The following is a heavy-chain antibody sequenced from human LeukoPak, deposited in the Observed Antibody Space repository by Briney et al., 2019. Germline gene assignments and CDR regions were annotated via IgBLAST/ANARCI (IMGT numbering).Heavy chain of an antibody. V-gene: IGHV1-2*02. CDR2: INPNSGGT. D-gene: IGHD3-22*01. Sequence: ASVEVSCKASGYTFTGYYMHWVRQAPGQGLEWMGWINPNSGGTNYAQKFQGRVTMTRDTSISTAYMELSRLRSDDTAVYYCARGLGITMIVVDRGDDAFDIWGQGTMVTVSS. CDR3: ARGLGITMIVVDRGDDAFDI. CDR1: GYTFTGYY. J-gene: IGHJ3*02.